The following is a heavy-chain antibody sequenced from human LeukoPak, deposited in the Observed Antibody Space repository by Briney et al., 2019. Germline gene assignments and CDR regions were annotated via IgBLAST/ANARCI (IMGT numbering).Heavy chain of an antibody. CDR1: GYTFTGYY. Sequence: ASVKVSCKASGYTFTGYYMHWVQQAPGQGLEWMGWINPNSGGTNYAQKFQGRVTMTRDTSISTAYMELSRLRSDDTAVYYCARAEEDTYYYGSGSRGGWFDPWGQGTLVTVSS. V-gene: IGHV1-2*02. D-gene: IGHD3-10*01. J-gene: IGHJ5*02. CDR3: ARAEEDTYYYGSGSRGGWFDP. CDR2: INPNSGGT.